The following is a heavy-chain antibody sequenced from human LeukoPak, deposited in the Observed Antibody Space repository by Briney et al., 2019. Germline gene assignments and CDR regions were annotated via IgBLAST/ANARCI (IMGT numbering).Heavy chain of an antibody. J-gene: IGHJ4*02. V-gene: IGHV3-30*02. Sequence: GGSLRLSCAASGFTFSSYGMHWIRQAPGKGLEWVAFIRNDGSIIYNADSVKGRFTISRDNSKNTLYLQMNSLRAEDTAVYFCASRGGSGWDPYFDYWGQGTLVTVSS. CDR2: IRNDGSII. D-gene: IGHD6-19*01. CDR3: ASRGGSGWDPYFDY. CDR1: GFTFSSYG.